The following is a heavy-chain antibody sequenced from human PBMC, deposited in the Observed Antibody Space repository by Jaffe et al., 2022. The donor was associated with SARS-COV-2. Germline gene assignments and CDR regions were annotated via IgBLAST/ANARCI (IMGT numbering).Heavy chain of an antibody. V-gene: IGHV3-21*01. Sequence: EVQLVESGGGLVKPGGSLRLSCAASGFTFSSYSMNWVRQAPGKGLEWVSSISSSSSYIYYADSVKGRFTISRDNAKNSLYLQMNSLRAEDTAVYYCARDDILTGPRNDYWGQGTLVTVSS. CDR3: ARDDILTGPRNDY. CDR2: ISSSSSYI. D-gene: IGHD3-9*01. J-gene: IGHJ4*02. CDR1: GFTFSSYS.